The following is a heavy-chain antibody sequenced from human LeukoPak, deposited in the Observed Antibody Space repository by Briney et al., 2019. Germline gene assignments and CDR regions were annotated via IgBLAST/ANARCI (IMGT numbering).Heavy chain of an antibody. Sequence: GGSLRLSCAASGFTLSSYWMHWVGQAPRKGRLGGSRINSDGSSTSYADSVKGRLTISRDNAKNTLYLQMNSLRAEDTAVYYCARGSLAAASAAFDIWGQGTMVTVSS. V-gene: IGHV3-74*01. CDR3: ARGSLAAASAAFDI. J-gene: IGHJ3*02. CDR1: GFTLSSYW. D-gene: IGHD6-13*01. CDR2: INSDGSST.